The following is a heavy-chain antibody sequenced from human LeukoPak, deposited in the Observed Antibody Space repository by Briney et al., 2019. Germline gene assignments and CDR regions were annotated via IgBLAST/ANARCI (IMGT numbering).Heavy chain of an antibody. V-gene: IGHV4-59*04. J-gene: IGHJ5*02. CDR3: ASLLNWFDP. Sequence: SETLSLTCTVSGGSISSYYWSWIRQPPGKGLEWIGYIYYSGSTYYNPSLKSRVTISVDTSKNQFSLKLSSVTAADTAVYYCASLLNWFDPWGQGTLVTVSS. CDR2: IYYSGST. CDR1: GGSISSYY.